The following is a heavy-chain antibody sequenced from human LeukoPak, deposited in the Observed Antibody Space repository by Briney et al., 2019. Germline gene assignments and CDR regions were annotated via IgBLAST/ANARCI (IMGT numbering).Heavy chain of an antibody. CDR2: IYHNWGI. D-gene: IGHD1-1*01. V-gene: IGHV4-38-2*01. J-gene: IGHJ4*02. Sequence: SETLSLTSAVSGYPISSGYYWGWIRQPPGKGLEWIATIYHNWGIYFNPSLKSRVIISLDTSKNQFSLKLTSVTAADTAMYYCARNVTAGYFDYWGQGILVTVSS. CDR3: ARNVTAGYFDY. CDR1: GYPISSGYY.